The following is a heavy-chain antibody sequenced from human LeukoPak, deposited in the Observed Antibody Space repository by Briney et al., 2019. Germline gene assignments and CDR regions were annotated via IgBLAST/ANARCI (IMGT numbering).Heavy chain of an antibody. CDR1: GLTFTNAW. J-gene: IGHJ6*02. CDR2: IKSKPDGETT. CDR3: TTAGISGSRWYYYGMDV. Sequence: PGGSLRLSCAASGLTFTNAWMSWVRQAPGKGLEWVGLIKSKPDGETTDYAAPVKGRFTISRDGSKNTLYLQMSSLKTEDTALYYCTTAGISGSRWYYYGMDVWGQGATVTVSS. D-gene: IGHD1-20*01. V-gene: IGHV3-15*01.